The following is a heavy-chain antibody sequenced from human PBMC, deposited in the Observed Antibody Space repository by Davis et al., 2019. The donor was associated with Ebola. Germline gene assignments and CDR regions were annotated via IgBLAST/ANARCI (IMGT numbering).Heavy chain of an antibody. D-gene: IGHD1-26*01. J-gene: IGHJ3*02. CDR2: INHSGST. CDR1: GGSFSGYY. Sequence: MPSETLSLTCAVYGGSFSGYYWSWIRQPPGKGLEWIGEINHSGSTNYNPSLKSRVTISVDTSKNQFSLKLSSVTAADTAVYYCARVVGATTAAFDIWGQGTTVTVSS. V-gene: IGHV4-34*01. CDR3: ARVVGATTAAFDI.